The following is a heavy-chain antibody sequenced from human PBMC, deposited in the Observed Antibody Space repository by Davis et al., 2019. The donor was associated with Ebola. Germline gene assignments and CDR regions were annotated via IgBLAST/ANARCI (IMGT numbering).Heavy chain of an antibody. CDR2: ISSSSSYI. Sequence: GGSLRLSCAASGFTFSYYSMNWVRQAPGKGLEWVSSISSSSSYIYYADSVKGRFTISRDNAKNSLYLQMNSLRADDTAVYYCASGHGSGSSYDYWGQGTLVTVSS. D-gene: IGHD3-10*01. CDR1: GFTFSYYS. V-gene: IGHV3-21*01. CDR3: ASGHGSGSSYDY. J-gene: IGHJ4*02.